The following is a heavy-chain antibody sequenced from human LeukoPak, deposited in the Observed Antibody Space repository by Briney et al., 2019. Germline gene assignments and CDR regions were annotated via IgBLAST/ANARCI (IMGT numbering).Heavy chain of an antibody. CDR1: GGSFSGYY. CDR3: ARAERTAAFDI. J-gene: IGHJ3*02. Sequence: SETLSLTCAVYGGSFSGYYWSWIRQPPGKGLEWIGYIYYSGSTNYNPSLKSRVTISVDTSKNQFSLKLSSVTAADTAAYYCARAERTAAFDIWGQGTMVTVSS. CDR2: IYYSGST. V-gene: IGHV4-59*01.